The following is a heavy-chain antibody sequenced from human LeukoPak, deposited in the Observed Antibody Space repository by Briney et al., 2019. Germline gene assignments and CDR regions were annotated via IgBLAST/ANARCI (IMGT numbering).Heavy chain of an antibody. V-gene: IGHV3-11*01. CDR1: GFTFSDYY. CDR2: ISSGGSTI. J-gene: IGHJ4*02. Sequence: GGSLRLSCAVSGFTFSDYYMSWIRQAPGKGLEWVSYISSGGSTISHADSVKGRFTISRGNAENSLYLQMNSLRAEDTAVYYCAKEGIGAVAGTWGQGTLVTVSS. D-gene: IGHD6-19*01. CDR3: AKEGIGAVAGT.